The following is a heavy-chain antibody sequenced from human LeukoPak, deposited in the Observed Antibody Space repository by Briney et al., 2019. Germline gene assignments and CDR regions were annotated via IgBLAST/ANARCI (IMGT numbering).Heavy chain of an antibody. D-gene: IGHD6-13*01. CDR2: ISAYNGNT. CDR1: GYTFTSYG. CDR3: ARWGSRIAAAGINWFDP. J-gene: IGHJ5*02. Sequence: ASVKVSCKASGYTFTSYGIGWVRQAPGQGLEWMGWISAYNGNTNYAQKLQGRVTMTTDTSTSTAYMELRSLRSDDTAVYYCARWGSRIAAAGINWFDPWGQGTLVTVSS. V-gene: IGHV1-18*01.